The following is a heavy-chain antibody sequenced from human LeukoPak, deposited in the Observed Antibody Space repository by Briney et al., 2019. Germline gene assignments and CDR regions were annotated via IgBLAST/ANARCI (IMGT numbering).Heavy chain of an antibody. CDR2: ISGSGGST. CDR1: GFTFSSCA. Sequence: PGGSLRLSCAASGFTFSSCAMSWVRQAPGKGLEWVTAISGSGGSTYYADSVKGRFTISRDNSKNTLYLQMNSLRAEDTAVYYCAKDRHDYGDYYNWFDPWGQGTLVTVSS. V-gene: IGHV3-23*01. CDR3: AKDRHDYGDYYNWFDP. J-gene: IGHJ5*02. D-gene: IGHD4-17*01.